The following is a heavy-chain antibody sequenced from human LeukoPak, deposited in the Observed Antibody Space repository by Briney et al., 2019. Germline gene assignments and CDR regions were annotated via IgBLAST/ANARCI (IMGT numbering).Heavy chain of an antibody. V-gene: IGHV4-39*07. Sequence: SETLSLTCTVSGGSISSSPYYWGWIRQPPGKGLEWIGSIYYSGTTHYNPSLESRVTISVDTSKNQFSLKLASVTTADTAIYYCAKGAGGFSYYNWFDPWGQGTLVTVSS. D-gene: IGHD5-18*01. J-gene: IGHJ5*02. CDR2: IYYSGTT. CDR1: GGSISSSPYY. CDR3: AKGAGGFSYYNWFDP.